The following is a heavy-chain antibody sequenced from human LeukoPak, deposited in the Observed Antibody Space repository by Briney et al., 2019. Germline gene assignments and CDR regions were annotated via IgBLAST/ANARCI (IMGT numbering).Heavy chain of an antibody. CDR3: ARDTNIPGSETFNY. D-gene: IGHD1-20*01. V-gene: IGHV1-2*02. J-gene: IGHJ4*02. CDR2: TNPNIGST. Sequence: ASVKVSCKASGYTFTDFYIHWVRQAPGQGPEWMGWTNPNIGSTNSAQKFQGRVTMTRDTSISTAYMELSGLRSDDTAVYYCARDTNIPGSETFNYWGQGTLVTVSS. CDR1: GYTFTDFY.